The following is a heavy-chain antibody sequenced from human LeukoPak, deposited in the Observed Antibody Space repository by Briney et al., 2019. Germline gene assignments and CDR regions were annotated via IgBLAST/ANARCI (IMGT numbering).Heavy chain of an antibody. CDR2: IYYSGST. Sequence: SETLSLTCTVSAGSISSYYWTWIRQPPGKGLEWIGYIYYSGSTYYNPSLKSRVTMSVDTSKNQFSLRLSSVTAADTAVYYCARHSSWSEFDYWGQGTLVTVSS. CDR1: AGSISSYY. V-gene: IGHV4-59*04. CDR3: ARHSSWSEFDY. D-gene: IGHD6-13*01. J-gene: IGHJ4*02.